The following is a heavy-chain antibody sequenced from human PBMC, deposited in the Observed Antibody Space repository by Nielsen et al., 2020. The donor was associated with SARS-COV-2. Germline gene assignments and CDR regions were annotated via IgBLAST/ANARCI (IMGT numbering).Heavy chain of an antibody. J-gene: IGHJ5*02. V-gene: IGHV3-7*03. D-gene: IGHD2-2*01. CDR1: GFSLRRDW. Sequence: GESLKISCSASGFSLRRDWMSWVRQAPGKGLEWVADIKPDGLEKNYVDSVKGRFTISRDNGRNSVYLEVNSLRVEDTAVYYCARAPYDIVVVPAAWFDPWGQGTLVTVSS. CDR2: IKPDGLEK. CDR3: ARAPYDIVVVPAAWFDP.